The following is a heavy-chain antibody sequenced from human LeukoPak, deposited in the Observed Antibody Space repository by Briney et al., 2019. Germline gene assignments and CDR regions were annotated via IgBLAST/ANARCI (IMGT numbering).Heavy chain of an antibody. D-gene: IGHD6-19*01. J-gene: IGHJ6*03. V-gene: IGHV3-30*01. CDR2: ISYDGSNK. CDR3: AREGIAVAGTAWLGYYYYYMDV. CDR1: GFTFSSYA. Sequence: PGRSLRLSCAASGFTFSSYAMHWVRQAPGKGLEWVAVISYDGSNKYYADSVKGRFTISRDNSKNPLYLQMNSLRAEDTAVYYCAREGIAVAGTAWLGYYYYYMDVWGKGTTVTVSS.